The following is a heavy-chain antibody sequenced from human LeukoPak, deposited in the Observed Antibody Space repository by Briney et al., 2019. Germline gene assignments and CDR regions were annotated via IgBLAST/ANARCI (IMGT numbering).Heavy chain of an antibody. CDR1: GFTFSSYS. J-gene: IGHJ4*02. V-gene: IGHV3-48*01. CDR2: ISSSSSTI. CDR3: ARRVVVMGLDY. D-gene: IGHD3-22*01. Sequence: GGSLRLSCAASGFTFSSYSMNWVRQAPGKGLEGVSYISSSSSTIYYADSVKGRFTISRDNAKNSLYLQMNSLRAEDTAVYYCARRVVVMGLDYWGQGTLVTVSS.